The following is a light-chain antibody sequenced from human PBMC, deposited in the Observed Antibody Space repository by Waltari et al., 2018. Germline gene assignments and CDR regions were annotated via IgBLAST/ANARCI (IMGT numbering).Light chain of an antibody. CDR1: SSDVGTYNF. V-gene: IGLV2-23*02. Sequence: QSALTQPASVSGSPGQSITISCTGTSSDVGTYNFVSWYQQHPGKAPKLMIYEVIKRPSVVSNRCSGSKSGNTASLTISGLQDEDEADYYCCSYAGTDTVIIFGGGTKVTVL. CDR2: EVI. CDR3: CSYAGTDTVII. J-gene: IGLJ2*01.